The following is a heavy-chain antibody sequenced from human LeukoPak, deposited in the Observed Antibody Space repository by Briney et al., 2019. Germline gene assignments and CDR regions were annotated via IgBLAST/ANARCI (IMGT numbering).Heavy chain of an antibody. CDR3: ARGAIDIVVVVAATFFDY. V-gene: IGHV1-18*01. J-gene: IGHJ4*02. CDR2: ISAYNGNT. D-gene: IGHD2-15*01. Sequence: ASVKVSCKASGYTFTSYGISWVRQAPGQGLEWMGWISAYNGNTNYAQKLQGRVTMTTDTSTSTAYMELRSLRSDDTAVYYCARGAIDIVVVVAATFFDYWAREPWSPSPQ. CDR1: GYTFTSYG.